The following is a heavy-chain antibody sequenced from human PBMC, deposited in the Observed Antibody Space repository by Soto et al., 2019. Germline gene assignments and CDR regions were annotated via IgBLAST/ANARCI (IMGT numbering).Heavy chain of an antibody. CDR3: ARRPMVRGVTDYYYYGMDV. V-gene: IGHV1-69*06. Sequence: GASVKVSCKDSGGTFSSYAISWARQAPGQGLEWMGGIIPIFGTANYAQKFQGRVTITADKSTSTAYMELSSLRSEDTAVYYCARRPMVRGVTDYYYYGMDVWGQGTTVTVSS. J-gene: IGHJ6*02. D-gene: IGHD3-10*01. CDR1: GGTFSSYA. CDR2: IIPIFGTA.